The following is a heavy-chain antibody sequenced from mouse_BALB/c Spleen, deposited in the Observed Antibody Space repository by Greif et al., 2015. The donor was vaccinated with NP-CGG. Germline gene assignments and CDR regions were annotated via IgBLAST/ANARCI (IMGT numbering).Heavy chain of an antibody. CDR1: GDSITSGY. J-gene: IGHJ4*01. CDR2: ISYSGST. Sequence: VQLQQPGPRLVKPSQTLSLTCSVTGDSITSGYWNWIRKFPGNKLEYMGYISYSGSTYYNPSLKSRISITRDTSKNQYYLQLNSVTTEDTATYYCARYNGNYSLYYAMDYWGQGTSVTVSS. V-gene: IGHV3-8*02. CDR3: ARYNGNYSLYYAMDY. D-gene: IGHD2-1*01.